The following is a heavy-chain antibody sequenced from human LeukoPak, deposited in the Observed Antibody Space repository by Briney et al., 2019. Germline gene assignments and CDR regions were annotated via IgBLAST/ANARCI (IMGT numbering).Heavy chain of an antibody. D-gene: IGHD6-19*01. CDR1: GYAFTSYY. J-gene: IGHJ4*02. Sequence: ASVKVSCKTSGYAFTSYYMHWVRQAPGQGLEWMGIINPSGGSTNYAQKFQGRVTMTRDTSTSTVYMELSSLRSEDTAVYYCARGSRIAVAGIDYWGQGTLVTVSS. CDR2: INPSGGST. V-gene: IGHV1-46*01. CDR3: ARGSRIAVAGIDY.